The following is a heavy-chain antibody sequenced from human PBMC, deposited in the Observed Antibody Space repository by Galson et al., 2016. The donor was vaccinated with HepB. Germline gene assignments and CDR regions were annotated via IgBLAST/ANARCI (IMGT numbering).Heavy chain of an antibody. D-gene: IGHD2-2*01. Sequence: SLRLSCAASGISLSRSSMNWVRQAPGKGLEWVSSMSSNRRWINYVDSVRGRFTISRDDAKNSLYLQMNSLRAEDTAVYFCARDFRGSTIPARDFDYWGQGTLVTVSS. J-gene: IGHJ4*02. V-gene: IGHV3-21*01. CDR3: ARDFRGSTIPARDFDY. CDR2: MSSNRRWI. CDR1: GISLSRSS.